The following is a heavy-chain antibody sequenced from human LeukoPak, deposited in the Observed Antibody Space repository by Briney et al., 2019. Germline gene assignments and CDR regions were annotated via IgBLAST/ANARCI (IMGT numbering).Heavy chain of an antibody. V-gene: IGHV3-33*01. CDR1: GFSFSSYG. Sequence: GRSLRLSCAASGFSFSSYGMLWVRQAPGKGLEWVAVIWYDGTNTYYADSVKGRFTISRDNSKNTLYLQMDSLRAEDTAVYYCARDFSCSGGSCYSGMVWGQGTLVTVSS. J-gene: IGHJ4*02. CDR2: IWYDGTNT. D-gene: IGHD2-15*01. CDR3: ARDFSCSGGSCYSGMV.